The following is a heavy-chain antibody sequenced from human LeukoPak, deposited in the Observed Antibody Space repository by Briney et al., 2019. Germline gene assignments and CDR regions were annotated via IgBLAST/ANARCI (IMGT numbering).Heavy chain of an antibody. CDR3: AKGTSMVRGVVDAFDI. CDR1: GFTFSSYA. CDR2: ISGSGGST. V-gene: IGHV3-23*01. D-gene: IGHD3-10*01. J-gene: IGHJ3*02. Sequence: PGGSLRLSCAASGFTFSSYAMSWVRQAPGKGLEWVSAISGSGGSTYYADSVKGRFTISRDNSKNTLYLQMNSLRAGDTAVYYCAKGTSMVRGVVDAFDIWGQGTMVTVSS.